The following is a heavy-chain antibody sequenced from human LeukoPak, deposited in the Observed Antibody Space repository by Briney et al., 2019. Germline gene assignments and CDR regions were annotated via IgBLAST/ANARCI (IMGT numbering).Heavy chain of an antibody. CDR3: ARRDRVWTFDY. D-gene: IGHD5/OR15-5a*01. CDR1: GFTVSSNY. V-gene: IGHV3-66*02. J-gene: IGHJ4*02. Sequence: GGSLRLSCAASGFTVSSNYMSWIRQAPGKGLEWVSVIYSGGSTYYADSVKGRFTISRDNSKNTLYLQMNSLRAEDTAVYYCARRDRVWTFDYWGQGTLVTVSS. CDR2: IYSGGST.